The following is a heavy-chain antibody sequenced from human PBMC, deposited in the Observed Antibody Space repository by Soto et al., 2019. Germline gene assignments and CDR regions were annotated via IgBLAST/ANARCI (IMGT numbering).Heavy chain of an antibody. D-gene: IGHD3-10*01. V-gene: IGHV1-3*01. Sequence: ASVKVSCKASGYTFTSYAMHWVRQAPGQRLEWMGWINAGNGNTKYSQKFQGRVTITRDTSASTAYMELSSLRSEDTAVYYCARGFNYYGSGSTVSGMDVWGQGTLVTVSS. CDR2: INAGNGNT. J-gene: IGHJ4*02. CDR1: GYTFTSYA. CDR3: ARGFNYYGSGSTVSGMDV.